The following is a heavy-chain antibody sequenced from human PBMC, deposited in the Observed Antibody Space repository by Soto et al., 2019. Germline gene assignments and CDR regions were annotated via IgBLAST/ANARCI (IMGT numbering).Heavy chain of an antibody. CDR2: MNPTTSNT. V-gene: IGHV1-8*01. Sequence: ASVKVSCKASGYSLSIYDVHWVRQATGQGLEWMGWMNPTTSNTGYAQKFQGRVTMTRNSSINTAYMELSSLRSEDTAVYYCERVNRQSGLYRGDLWGQGTLVTVSS. D-gene: IGHD1-26*01. J-gene: IGHJ1*01. CDR1: GYSLSIYD. CDR3: ERVNRQSGLYRGDL.